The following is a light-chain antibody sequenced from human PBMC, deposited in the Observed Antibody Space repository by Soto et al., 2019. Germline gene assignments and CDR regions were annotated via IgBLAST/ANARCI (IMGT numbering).Light chain of an antibody. CDR2: GAT. J-gene: IGKJ5*01. CDR1: QTVSASY. Sequence: EIVLTQSPGTLSLSPGEKATLSCRASQTVSASYLAWYQQKPGQAPRLLIYGATNRIIGIPDRFSGSVSGTDFTLTISRLEPEDVAVYYCQLYGVSSPRITFGRGTRLEIK. CDR3: QLYGVSSPRIT. V-gene: IGKV3-20*01.